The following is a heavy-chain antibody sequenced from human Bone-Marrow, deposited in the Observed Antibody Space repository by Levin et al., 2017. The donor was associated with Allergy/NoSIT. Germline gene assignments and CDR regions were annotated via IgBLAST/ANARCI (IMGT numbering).Heavy chain of an antibody. J-gene: IGHJ6*02. D-gene: IGHD3-9*01. V-gene: IGHV3-48*03. CDR2: ISSSGRNI. CDR1: GLVFSSYE. Sequence: GGSLRLSCVVSGLVFSSYEMNWVRQAPGKGLEWVAYISSSGRNIEYADSVKGRFTISRDNAKNSLFLQMNGLSAADTAVYYCVRHRDDIFVLPSAPPSRYFGLDVWGHGTTVTVSS. CDR3: VRHRDDIFVLPSAPPSRYFGLDV.